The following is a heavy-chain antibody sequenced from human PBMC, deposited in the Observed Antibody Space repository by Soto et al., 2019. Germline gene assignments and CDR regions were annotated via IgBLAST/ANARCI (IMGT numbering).Heavy chain of an antibody. CDR3: AKLRYFDWSSYNWFEY. J-gene: IGHJ5*01. CDR1: GFTFSSHA. D-gene: IGHD3-9*01. Sequence: GLSLRLSCAASGFTFSSHAMSWVRQAPGKGLEWVSGISGSGATTSYADSVKGRFTVSRDNSKNTLYLQMNSLRVEDTAVYYCAKLRYFDWSSYNWFEYWGQGTPVTVSS. V-gene: IGHV3-23*01. CDR2: ISGSGATT.